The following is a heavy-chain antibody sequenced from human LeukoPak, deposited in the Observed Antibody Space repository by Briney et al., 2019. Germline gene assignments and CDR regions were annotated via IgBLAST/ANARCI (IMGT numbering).Heavy chain of an antibody. V-gene: IGHV1-2*02. CDR3: ARKVPNDSSGYYYRGQFDP. CDR2: INPNSGGT. J-gene: IGHJ5*02. Sequence: GASVKVSCKASGYTFTGYYMPWVRQAPGQGLEWMGWINPNSGGTNYAQKFQGRVTITADKSTSTAYMELSSLRSEDTAVYYCARKVPNDSSGYYYRGQFDPWGQGTLVTVSS. D-gene: IGHD3-22*01. CDR1: GYTFTGYY.